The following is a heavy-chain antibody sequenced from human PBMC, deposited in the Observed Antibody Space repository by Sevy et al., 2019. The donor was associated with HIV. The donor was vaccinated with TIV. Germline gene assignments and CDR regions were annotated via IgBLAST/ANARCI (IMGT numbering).Heavy chain of an antibody. Sequence: SGPTLVNPTQTLTLTCTFSGFSLSTGGVGVGWIRQPPGKALEWLAVIYSNDDRPYSPSLKNRLTITKDTSKNQVVPKMTNMDTVATATDDCAPRHSVLPFGGVVVIPYYFDSWGQGTLVTVSS. V-gene: IGHV2-5*01. CDR3: APRHSVLPFGGVVVIPYYFDS. D-gene: IGHD3-16*02. CDR2: IYSNDDR. CDR1: GFSLSTGGVG. J-gene: IGHJ4*02.